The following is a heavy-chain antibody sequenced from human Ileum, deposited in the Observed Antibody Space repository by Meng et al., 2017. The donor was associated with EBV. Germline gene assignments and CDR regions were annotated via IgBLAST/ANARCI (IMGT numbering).Heavy chain of an antibody. V-gene: IGHV1-8*01. CDR3: VRTLERGDY. D-gene: IGHD5-24*01. Sequence: QVWRLGAGVKKPGAAVKVSCKASGYTFTNYDISWVRQSTGQWLEWMGLMNPKAGTAQYAQKFQGRVSMTRDTSITTAYMELSSLTSEDTAVYYCVRTLERGDYWGQGTLVTVSS. CDR2: MNPKAGTA. J-gene: IGHJ4*02. CDR1: GYTFTNYD.